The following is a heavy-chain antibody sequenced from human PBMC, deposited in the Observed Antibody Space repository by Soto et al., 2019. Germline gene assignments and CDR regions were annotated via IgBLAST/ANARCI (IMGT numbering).Heavy chain of an antibody. CDR2: ISAYNGNT. J-gene: IGHJ3*02. CDR3: ARAQRRYFDWLLGPDAFDI. D-gene: IGHD3-9*01. CDR1: GYTFTSYG. V-gene: IGHV1-18*01. Sequence: GASVKVSCKASGYTFTSYGISWVRQAPGQGLEWMGWISAYNGNTNYAQKLQGRVTMTTDTSTSTAYLELRSLRSDDTAVYYCARAQRRYFDWLLGPDAFDICGQGTMVIVSS.